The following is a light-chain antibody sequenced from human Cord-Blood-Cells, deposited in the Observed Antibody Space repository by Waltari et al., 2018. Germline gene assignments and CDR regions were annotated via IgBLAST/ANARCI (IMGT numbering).Light chain of an antibody. J-gene: IGLJ3*02. CDR3: CSYAGSSTLV. CDR1: SSDVGSYNL. V-gene: IGLV2-23*01. CDR2: EGS. Sequence: QSALTQPASVSGSPGQSITISCTGTSSDVGSYNLVSWYQQYPGKAPKLMIYEGSKRPSVVSNRFSGSKSGNTASLTISGLQAEDEADYYCCSYAGSSTLVFGGGTKLTVL.